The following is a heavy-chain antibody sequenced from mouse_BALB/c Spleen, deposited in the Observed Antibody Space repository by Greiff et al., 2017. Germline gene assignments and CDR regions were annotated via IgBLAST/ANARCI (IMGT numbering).Heavy chain of an antibody. CDR1: GYSITSGYY. V-gene: IGHV3-6*02. CDR3: ARDYYMDY. Sequence: DVQLVESGPGLVKPSQSLSLTCSVTGYSITSGYYWNWIRQFPGNKLEWMGYISYDGSNNYNPSLKNRISITRDTSKNQFFLKLNSVTTEDTATYYCARDYYMDYWGQGTSVTVSS. D-gene: IGHD1-1*01. CDR2: ISYDGSN. J-gene: IGHJ4*01.